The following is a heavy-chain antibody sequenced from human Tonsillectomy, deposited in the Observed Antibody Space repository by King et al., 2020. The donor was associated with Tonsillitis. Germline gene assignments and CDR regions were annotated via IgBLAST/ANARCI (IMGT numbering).Heavy chain of an antibody. CDR1: GGSISSYY. CDR2: IYYSGST. D-gene: IGHD3-22*01. CDR3: ASVSDSSGYYSDY. J-gene: IGHJ4*02. V-gene: IGHV4-59*01. Sequence: QLQESGPGLVKPSETLSLTCTVSGGSISSYYWSWVRQPPGKGLEWLGYIYYSGSTNYNPSLKSRVTISVDTSKNQFSLKLSSVTAADTAVYYCASVSDSSGYYSDYWGQGTLVTVSS.